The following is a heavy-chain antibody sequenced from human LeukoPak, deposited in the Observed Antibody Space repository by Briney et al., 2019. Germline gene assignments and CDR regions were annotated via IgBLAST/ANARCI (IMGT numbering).Heavy chain of an antibody. Sequence: GGSLRLSCAASGFTFSSYEMNWVRQAPGKGLEWVSYISSRATAIYYADSVKGRFTISRDNAKNSLYLEMNSLRAEDTAVYYCARDQRWRFNFDYWGQGTLVIVSS. CDR2: ISSRATAI. V-gene: IGHV3-48*03. CDR1: GFTFSSYE. J-gene: IGHJ4*02. CDR3: ARDQRWRFNFDY. D-gene: IGHD4-23*01.